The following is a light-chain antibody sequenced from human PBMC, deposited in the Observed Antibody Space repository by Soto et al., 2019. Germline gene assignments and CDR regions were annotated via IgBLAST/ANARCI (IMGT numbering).Light chain of an antibody. CDR2: AAS. Sequence: AIRMTQSPSSFSASTGDRVTTTCRASQGISSYLAWYQQKPGKAPKLLIYAASTLQSGVRSRFGGSGSGTDFTITISCLQSEDFATYYCQQYYSYPPRTFGQGTRLEI. J-gene: IGKJ5*01. CDR1: QGISSY. CDR3: QQYYSYPPRT. V-gene: IGKV1-8*01.